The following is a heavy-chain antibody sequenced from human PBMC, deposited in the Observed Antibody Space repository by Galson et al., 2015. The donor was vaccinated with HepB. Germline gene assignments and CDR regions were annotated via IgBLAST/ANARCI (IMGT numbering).Heavy chain of an antibody. CDR2: ISSSGSTI. CDR3: ARQTNLGGYYYYYMDV. J-gene: IGHJ6*03. CDR1: GFTFSDYY. V-gene: IGHV3-11*01. Sequence: SLRLSCAASGFTFSDYYMSWIRQAPGKGLEWVSYISSSGSTIYYADSVKGRFTISRDNAKNSLYLQMNSLRAEDTAVYYCARQTNLGGYYYYYMDVWGKGTTVTVSS. D-gene: IGHD3-10*01.